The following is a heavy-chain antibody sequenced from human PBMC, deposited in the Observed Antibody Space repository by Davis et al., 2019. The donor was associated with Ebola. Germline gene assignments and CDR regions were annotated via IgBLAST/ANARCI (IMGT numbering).Heavy chain of an antibody. V-gene: IGHV3-23*01. CDR3: VKDRRGYRTGYG. D-gene: IGHD5-18*01. Sequence: PGGSLRLSCTASGFTFSNYVITWVRQSPIKGLEWVSSITGSGGTTFYADSVRGRFTLSRVNSKNTVSLHMNSLRAEDTALYYCVKDRRGYRTGYGWGQGTLVIVSS. CDR2: ITGSGGTT. J-gene: IGHJ4*02. CDR1: GFTFSNYV.